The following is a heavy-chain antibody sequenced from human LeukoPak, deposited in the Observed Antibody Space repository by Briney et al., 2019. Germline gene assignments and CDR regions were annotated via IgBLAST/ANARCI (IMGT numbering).Heavy chain of an antibody. CDR3: ARFGIYGAAFDI. V-gene: IGHV4-4*02. CDR1: GGSISSSNW. CDR2: IYHSGST. Sequence: SETLSLTCAVSGGSISSSNWWSWVRQPPGKGLEWIGEIYHSGSTNYNPSLKSRVAISVDKSKNQFSLKLSSVTAADTAVYYCARFGIYGAAFDIWGQGTMVTVSS. D-gene: IGHD3-10*01. J-gene: IGHJ3*02.